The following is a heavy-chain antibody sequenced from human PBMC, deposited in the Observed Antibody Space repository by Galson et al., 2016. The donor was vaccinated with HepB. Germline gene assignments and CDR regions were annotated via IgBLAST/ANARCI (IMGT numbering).Heavy chain of an antibody. D-gene: IGHD5-24*01. CDR3: AKDRDGYNRYGMAV. Sequence: SLRLSCAASGFTHSSYVMSWVRQAPGRGLEFVSDISSRGGGTNYADSVKGRFTISRDNSKNMLYLQMHSLRAEDTAVYYCAKDRDGYNRYGMAVWGQGTTVTVSS. J-gene: IGHJ6*02. CDR1: GFTHSSYV. CDR2: ISSRGGGT. V-gene: IGHV3-23*01.